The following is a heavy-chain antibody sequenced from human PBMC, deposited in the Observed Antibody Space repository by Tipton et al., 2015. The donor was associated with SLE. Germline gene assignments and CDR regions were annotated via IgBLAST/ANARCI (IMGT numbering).Heavy chain of an antibody. CDR2: LYYSGNT. Sequence: LFLTCTVSGGSIRSSRHFWGWIRQPPGKGLEWIGVLYYSGNTYYNPSLRSRVTVSVDTSKNQFSLRLNSVTAVDTAVYYCARTFYGGGDAFDVWGQGTKVSVSS. J-gene: IGHJ3*01. CDR3: ARTFYGGGDAFDV. D-gene: IGHD4-23*01. V-gene: IGHV4-39*07. CDR1: GGSIRSSRHF.